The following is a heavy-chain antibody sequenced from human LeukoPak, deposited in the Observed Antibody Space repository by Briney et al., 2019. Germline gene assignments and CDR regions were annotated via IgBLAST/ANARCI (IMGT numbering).Heavy chain of an antibody. J-gene: IGHJ6*03. CDR3: ASASGYTGYYYYYMDV. D-gene: IGHD5-12*01. CDR1: GYTFTNYA. CDR2: INAGNGNT. Sequence: ASVKVSCKASGYTFTNYAMHWVRQAPGQRLEWMGWINAGNGNTKYSQEFQGRVTITRDTSASTAYMELSRLRSDDTAVYYCASASGYTGYYYYYMDVWGKGTTVTVSS. V-gene: IGHV1-3*01.